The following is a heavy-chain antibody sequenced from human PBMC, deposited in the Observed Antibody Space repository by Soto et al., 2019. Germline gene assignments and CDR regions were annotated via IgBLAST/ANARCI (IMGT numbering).Heavy chain of an antibody. Sequence: ASVKVSCKASGYTFTSYDINWVRQATGQGLEWMGWMNPNSGNTGYAQKFQGRVTMTRNTSISTAYMELSSLRSEDTAVYYCARGLGIAAAHYYYSMDVWGTGTTVTVSS. J-gene: IGHJ6*03. CDR3: ARGLGIAAAHYYYSMDV. CDR2: MNPNSGNT. V-gene: IGHV1-8*01. CDR1: GYTFTSYD. D-gene: IGHD6-13*01.